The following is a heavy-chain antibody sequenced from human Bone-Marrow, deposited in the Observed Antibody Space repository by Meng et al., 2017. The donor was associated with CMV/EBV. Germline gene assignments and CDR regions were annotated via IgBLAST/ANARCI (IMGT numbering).Heavy chain of an antibody. CDR1: GFTVSNNY. Sequence: GGPRRFSCAASGFTVSNNYVTWVRQAPGKGLEWVSLIYTDGRTFYADSVKGRFTVSRDNSNNTLNLQMNSLRAEDTAVYYCASRPGGDHSYFDYWGQGTLVTVYS. D-gene: IGHD4-17*01. CDR3: ASRPGGDHSYFDY. CDR2: IYTDGRT. V-gene: IGHV3-53*01. J-gene: IGHJ4*02.